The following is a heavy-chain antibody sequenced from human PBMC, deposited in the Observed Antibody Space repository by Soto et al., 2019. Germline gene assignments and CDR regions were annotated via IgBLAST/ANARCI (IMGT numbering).Heavy chain of an antibody. D-gene: IGHD3-10*01. Sequence: GGSLRLSCAASGFTFSSYGMHWVRQAPGKGLEWVAVIWYDGSNKYYADSVKGRFTISRDNSKNTLYLQMNSLRAEDTAVYYCAREEVDTMVRGVILYYGMDVWGQGTTVTVSS. V-gene: IGHV3-33*01. CDR1: GFTFSSYG. CDR3: AREEVDTMVRGVILYYGMDV. CDR2: IWYDGSNK. J-gene: IGHJ6*02.